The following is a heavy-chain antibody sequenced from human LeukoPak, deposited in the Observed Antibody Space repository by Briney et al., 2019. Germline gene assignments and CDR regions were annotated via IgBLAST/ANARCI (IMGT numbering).Heavy chain of an antibody. CDR2: IYHSGST. V-gene: IGHV4-39*01. D-gene: IGHD3-10*01. Sequence: SETLSLTCTVSGGSISSSSYYWGWIRQPPGKGLEWIGSIYHSGSTYYNPSLKSRVTISVDTSKNQFSLKLSSVTAADTAVYYCARHLFYYYFDYWGQGTLVTVSS. CDR1: GGSISSSSYY. J-gene: IGHJ4*02. CDR3: ARHLFYYYFDY.